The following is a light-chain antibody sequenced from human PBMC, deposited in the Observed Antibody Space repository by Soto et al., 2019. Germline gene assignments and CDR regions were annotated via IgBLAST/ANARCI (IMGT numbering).Light chain of an antibody. V-gene: IGKV3D-7*01. J-gene: IGKJ1*01. CDR2: GAS. Sequence: EIVFTQSPGTLSLSPGERATLSCRASQSVSSSYLAWYQQKPGQAPRLLIYGASTRATGIPARFSGSGSGTEFTLTISSLQSEDFTVYSCLQYHNLWAFGQGTKVDIK. CDR3: LQYHNLWA. CDR1: QSVSSSY.